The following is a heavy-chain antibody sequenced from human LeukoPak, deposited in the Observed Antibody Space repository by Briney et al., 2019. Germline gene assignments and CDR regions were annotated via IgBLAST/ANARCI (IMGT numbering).Heavy chain of an antibody. D-gene: IGHD2-21*02. CDR3: AKDMRGGDWGPGAFDI. CDR2: ISWNSGSI. J-gene: IGHJ3*02. V-gene: IGHV3-9*01. Sequence: QPGRSLRLSCAASGFTFDDYAMHWVRQAPGKGLEWVSGISWNSGSIGYADSVKGRFTISRDNAKNSLYLQMNSLRAEDTALYYCAKDMRGGDWGPGAFDIWGQGTMVTVSS. CDR1: GFTFDDYA.